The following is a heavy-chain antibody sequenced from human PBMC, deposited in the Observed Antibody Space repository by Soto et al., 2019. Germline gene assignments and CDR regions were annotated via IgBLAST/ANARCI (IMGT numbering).Heavy chain of an antibody. J-gene: IGHJ5*02. V-gene: IGHV4-4*07. CDR1: GGSISSYY. Sequence: QVQLQESGPGLVKPSETLSLTCTVSGGSISSYYWSWIRQPAGKGLEWIGRIYTSGSTNYNPSLKSRVTMSVDTSKNQFSLKLSSVTAADTAVYYCARAPSRDRHYYDSSGPFDPWGQGTLVTVSS. CDR3: ARAPSRDRHYYDSSGPFDP. D-gene: IGHD3-22*01. CDR2: IYTSGST.